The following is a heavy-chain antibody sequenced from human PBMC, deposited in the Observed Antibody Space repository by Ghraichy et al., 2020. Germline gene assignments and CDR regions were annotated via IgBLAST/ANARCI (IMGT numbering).Heavy chain of an antibody. J-gene: IGHJ4*02. CDR3: ARGYDYFAD. CDR2: ISTTSSYR. D-gene: IGHD5-12*01. Sequence: GGSLRLSCRTLGFTFSDYYMSWIRQAPGKGLEWISYISTTSSYRDNADSVKGRFTISRDNAKSSLYLQMNSLRAEDTAVYYCARGYDYFADWGQGTLVTVSS. CDR1: GFTFSDYY. V-gene: IGHV3-11*05.